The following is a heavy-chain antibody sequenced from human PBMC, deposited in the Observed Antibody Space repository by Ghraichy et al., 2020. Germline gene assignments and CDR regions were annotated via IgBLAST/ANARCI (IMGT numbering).Heavy chain of an antibody. D-gene: IGHD2-15*01. CDR3: AGTGVLRGGHWDWFDP. CDR1: GGSIASGGYY. V-gene: IGHV4-31*03. CDR2: INYSGST. Sequence: SETLSLTCTVSGGSIASGGYYWSWIRQHPGKGLEWIGYINYSGSTYYNPSLKSRLTLSVDTSKNQFSLRLSSMTVADTAVYYCAGTGVLRGGHWDWFDPWSQGTLVTVAS. J-gene: IGHJ5*02.